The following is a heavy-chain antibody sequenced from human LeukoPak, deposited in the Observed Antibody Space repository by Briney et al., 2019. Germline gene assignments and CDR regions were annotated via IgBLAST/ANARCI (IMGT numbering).Heavy chain of an antibody. CDR2: ISSSSSYI. CDR3: AKAYGTNGYYQLPIDF. CDR1: GFTFSSYS. Sequence: GGSLRLSCAASGFTFSSYSMNWVRQAPGKGLEWVSFISSSSSYIYYADSVKGRFTISRDNAKNSLSLQMNSLRAEDTAVYYCAKAYGTNGYYQLPIDFWGQGILVTVSS. V-gene: IGHV3-21*04. D-gene: IGHD3-22*01. J-gene: IGHJ4*02.